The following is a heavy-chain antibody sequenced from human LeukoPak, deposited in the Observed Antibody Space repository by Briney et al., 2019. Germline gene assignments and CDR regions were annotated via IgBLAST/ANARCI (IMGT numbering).Heavy chain of an antibody. Sequence: SETLSLTCSVSGGSISSFYWSWIRQPPGKGLEWIGYIYYSGSTNYNPSLKSRVTISVDTSKNQLSLKLSSVTAADTAVYYCARGGSAYDILTGYHTPPDYWGQGTLVTVSS. CDR2: IYYSGST. D-gene: IGHD3-9*01. V-gene: IGHV4-59*01. CDR1: GGSISSFY. J-gene: IGHJ4*02. CDR3: ARGGSAYDILTGYHTPPDY.